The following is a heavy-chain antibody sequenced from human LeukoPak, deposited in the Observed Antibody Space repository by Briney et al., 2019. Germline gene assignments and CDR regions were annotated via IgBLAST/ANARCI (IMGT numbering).Heavy chain of an antibody. J-gene: IGHJ4*02. CDR3: ARCPDFWSGYADY. CDR1: GFTFSSYW. D-gene: IGHD3-3*01. Sequence: GGSLRLSCAASGFTFSSYWMSWVRQTPGKGLERVANIKQDGSEKYYVDSVKGRFTISRDNAKNSLYLQMNSLRAEDTAVYYCARCPDFWSGYADYWGQGTLVTVSS. V-gene: IGHV3-7*01. CDR2: IKQDGSEK.